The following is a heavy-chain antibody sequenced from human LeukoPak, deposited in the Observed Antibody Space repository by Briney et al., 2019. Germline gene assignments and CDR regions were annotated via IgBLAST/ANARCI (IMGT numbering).Heavy chain of an antibody. J-gene: IGHJ4*02. V-gene: IGHV3-15*01. CDR3: TADYGSGSYDY. D-gene: IGHD3-10*01. Sequence: PGGSLRLSCTASGFTFTNAWMAWVRQAPGKGLEWVGRIKSKTDGGTTDYAAPVKGRFTISRDDSKNTLYLQMNSLKTEDTAVYYCTADYGSGSYDYWGQGTLVTVSS. CDR1: GFTFTNAW. CDR2: IKSKTDGGTT.